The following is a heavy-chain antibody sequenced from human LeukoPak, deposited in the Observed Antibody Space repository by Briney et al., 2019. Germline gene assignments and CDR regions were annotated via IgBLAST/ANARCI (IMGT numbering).Heavy chain of an antibody. CDR1: GFTFSSYG. Sequence: TGGSLRLSCAASGFTFSSYGMHWVRQAPGKGLEWVAFIRYDGSNKYYADSVKGRFTISRDNSKNTLYLQMNSLRAEDTAVYYCGPLDAFDIWGQGTVVTVSS. V-gene: IGHV3-30*02. CDR3: GPLDAFDI. J-gene: IGHJ3*02. CDR2: IRYDGSNK.